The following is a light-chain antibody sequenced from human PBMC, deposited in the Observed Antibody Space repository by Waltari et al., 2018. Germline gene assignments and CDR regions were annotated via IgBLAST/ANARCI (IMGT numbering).Light chain of an antibody. V-gene: IGLV2-23*03. Sequence: SALTQPASVSGSRGQSITIPCTGLSDAYVLPNFVSWYQQLPDKATQLIIYDGTQRPSGVSPRFSASTSGSTASLTISGLQADDEADYFCCSYGSSYTLLFGGGTRLTVL. CDR1: SDAYVLPNF. CDR2: DGT. CDR3: CSYGSSYTLL. J-gene: IGLJ2*01.